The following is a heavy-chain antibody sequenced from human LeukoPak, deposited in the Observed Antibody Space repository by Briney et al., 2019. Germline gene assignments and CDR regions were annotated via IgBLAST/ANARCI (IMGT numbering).Heavy chain of an antibody. CDR2: IYYSGSS. V-gene: IGHV4-31*03. D-gene: IGHD2-21*02. CDR1: GGSISSGGYY. J-gene: IGHJ4*02. CDR3: ARRGDRALDY. Sequence: EASETLSLTCTVSGGSISSGGYYWRWIRQQPGKGLEWIGYIYYSGSSYYNPSLRSRVTISVDTSKNQFSLKLSSVTAADTAVYYCARRGDRALDYWGQGTLVTVSS.